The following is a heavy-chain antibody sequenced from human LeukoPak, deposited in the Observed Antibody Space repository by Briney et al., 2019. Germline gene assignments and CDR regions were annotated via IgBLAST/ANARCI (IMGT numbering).Heavy chain of an antibody. V-gene: IGHV3-23*01. D-gene: IGHD5-18*01. CDR1: GLIFSNLW. Sequence: GGSLRLSCAASGLIFSNLWMTWVRQAPGKGLEWVSAISGSGGSTYYADSVKGRFTISRDNSKNTLYLQMNSLRAEDTAVYYCAKTEGGYSYGPGHYWGQGTLVTVSS. CDR2: ISGSGGST. CDR3: AKTEGGYSYGPGHY. J-gene: IGHJ4*02.